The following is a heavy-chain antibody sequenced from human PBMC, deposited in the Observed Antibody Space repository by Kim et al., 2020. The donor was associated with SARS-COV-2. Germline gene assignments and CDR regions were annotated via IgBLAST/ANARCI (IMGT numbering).Heavy chain of an antibody. Sequence: GGSLRLSCAASGFTFSSYAMSWVRQAPGKGLEWVSAISGSGGSTYYADSVKGRFTISRDNSKNTLYLQMNSLRAEDTAVYYCAKVRARLLSYYYYGMDVWGQGTMVTVAS. CDR1: GFTFSSYA. J-gene: IGHJ6*02. D-gene: IGHD4-17*01. CDR3: AKVRARLLSYYYYGMDV. V-gene: IGHV3-23*01. CDR2: ISGSGGST.